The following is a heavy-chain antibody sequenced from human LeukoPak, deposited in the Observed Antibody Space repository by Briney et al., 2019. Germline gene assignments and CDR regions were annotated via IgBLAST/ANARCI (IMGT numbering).Heavy chain of an antibody. J-gene: IGHJ4*02. CDR1: GLTFSDYY. V-gene: IGHV3-11*01. CDR3: ARDRLGDYDSSGYYDY. D-gene: IGHD3-22*01. Sequence: GGSLRLSCAASGLTFSDYYMSWIRQAPGKGLEWVSYISTSGSTIYYADSVKGRFTISRDNAKNSLYLQMNSLRAEDTAVYYCARDRLGDYDSSGYYDYWGQGTLVTVSS. CDR2: ISTSGSTI.